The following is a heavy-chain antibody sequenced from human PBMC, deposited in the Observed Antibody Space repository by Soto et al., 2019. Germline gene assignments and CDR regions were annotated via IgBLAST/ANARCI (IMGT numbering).Heavy chain of an antibody. CDR3: ARLPVF. Sequence: LTCAVSGGSISSGGYSWSWIRQPPGKCLEWIGYMYHSGSTYYNPSLKSRVTISIDRSKNQFSLKLSSVTAADTAVYYSARLPVFWGQRILGTVSS. CDR2: MYHSGST. D-gene: IGHD2-2*01. J-gene: IGHJ4*02. V-gene: IGHV4-30-2*01. CDR1: GGSISSGGYS.